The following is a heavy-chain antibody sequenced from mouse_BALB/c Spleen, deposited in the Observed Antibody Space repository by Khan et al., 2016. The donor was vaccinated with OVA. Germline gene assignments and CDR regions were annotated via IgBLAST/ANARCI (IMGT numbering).Heavy chain of an antibody. J-gene: IGHJ3*01. CDR1: GFTFSTYA. CDR3: ARSPYGNFAY. D-gene: IGHD2-1*01. CDR2: ISSDGDYT. V-gene: IGHV5-9-3*01. Sequence: EVELVESGGGLVKPGGSLKLSCAVSGFTFSTYAMSWVRQTPEKRLEWVATISSDGDYTYYPDNVTGRFTISRDNAKNTLYLQRSSLRSEDTAMYYCARSPYGNFAYWGQGTLVTVSA.